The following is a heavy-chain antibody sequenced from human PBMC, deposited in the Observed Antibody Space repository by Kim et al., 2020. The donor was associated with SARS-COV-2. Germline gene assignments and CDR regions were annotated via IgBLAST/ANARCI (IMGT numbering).Heavy chain of an antibody. CDR1: AGSIIAYY. J-gene: IGHJ4*02. Sequence: SETLSLTCTVSAGSIIAYYWSWIRQPPGKGLDGVAWMHHSGTSRTSPSLKSRVTISVDTSKSQFSLKVTSVTAADTAVYYCVRHRGYSGHDYFDYWGQGTQVTVSS. CDR2: MHHSGTS. D-gene: IGHD5-12*01. CDR3: VRHRGYSGHDYFDY. V-gene: IGHV4-59*08.